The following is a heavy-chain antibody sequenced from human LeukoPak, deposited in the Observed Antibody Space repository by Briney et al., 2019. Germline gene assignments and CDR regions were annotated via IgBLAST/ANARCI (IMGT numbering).Heavy chain of an antibody. CDR3: ASQKGRIAVAVDY. D-gene: IGHD6-19*01. V-gene: IGHV3-7*01. CDR2: INKDGSEK. Sequence: GESLRLSCIGSGMNNYWMTWVRQAPGKGLESVANINKDGSEKYYLDSVKGRITISRDNAKNSLYLQMNSLRVEDTAVYYCASQKGRIAVAVDYWGQGTLVTVSS. J-gene: IGHJ4*02. CDR1: GMNNYW.